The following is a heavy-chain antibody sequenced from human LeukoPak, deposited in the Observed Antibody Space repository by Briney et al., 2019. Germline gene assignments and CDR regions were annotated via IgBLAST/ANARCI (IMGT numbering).Heavy chain of an antibody. CDR1: GGSISSSSYS. CDR2: IYYSGST. J-gene: IGHJ4*02. D-gene: IGHD3-3*01. Sequence: SETLSLTCTVSGGSISSSSYSWGWIRQPPGKGLEWIRSIYYSGSTYYNPSLKSRVTISVDTSKNQFSLKLSSVTAADTAVYYCARQGIYDFWSGYSDYWGQGTLVTVSS. V-gene: IGHV4-39*01. CDR3: ARQGIYDFWSGYSDY.